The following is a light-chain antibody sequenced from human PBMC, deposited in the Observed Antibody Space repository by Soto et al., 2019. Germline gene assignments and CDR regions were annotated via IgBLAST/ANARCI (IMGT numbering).Light chain of an antibody. CDR3: QQYKDWPRT. V-gene: IGKV3-15*01. CDR1: QSISTN. CDR2: GAS. Sequence: EIVMTQSPATLSVSPGERVTLSCRASQSISTNLAWYQQKPGQAPRLLIYGASTRATGIPARFSGSGSGTEFTVTISSLQSEDFAVYYCQQYKDWPRTFGHGTNVEI. J-gene: IGKJ1*01.